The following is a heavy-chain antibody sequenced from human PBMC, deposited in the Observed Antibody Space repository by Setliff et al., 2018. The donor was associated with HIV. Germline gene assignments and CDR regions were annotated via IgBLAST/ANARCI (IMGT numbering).Heavy chain of an antibody. J-gene: IGHJ6*03. CDR1: GDSVSSNSAA. D-gene: IGHD1-1*01. CDR2: TYYRSKWHN. V-gene: IGHV6-1*01. Sequence: SQTLSLTCVITGDSVSSNSAAWNWIRQSPLRGLEWLGRTYYRSKWHNDYAVFLKSRITINPDTAKNQFSLQLKSVTPEDTAVYYCARGGDWDDNYYMDVWGKGTTVTVS. CDR3: ARGGDWDDNYYMDV.